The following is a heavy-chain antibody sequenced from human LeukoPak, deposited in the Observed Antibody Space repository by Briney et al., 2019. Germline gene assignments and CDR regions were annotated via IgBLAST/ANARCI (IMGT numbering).Heavy chain of an antibody. J-gene: IGHJ4*02. D-gene: IGHD2-8*01. CDR1: GFTFSSYA. Sequence: GGSLRLSCAVSGFTFSSYAMNWVRQAPGKGLEWVSGISGSGAGTYYADSVKGRSTISRDNSKNTLYLQMNSLRAEDTAVYYCAKMVREFYTISYYFDYWGQGTLVTVSS. V-gene: IGHV3-23*01. CDR2: ISGSGAGT. CDR3: AKMVREFYTISYYFDY.